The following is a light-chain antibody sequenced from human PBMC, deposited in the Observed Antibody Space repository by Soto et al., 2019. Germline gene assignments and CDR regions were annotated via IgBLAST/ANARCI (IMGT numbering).Light chain of an antibody. CDR3: QQGHSFPFT. V-gene: IGKV1-12*01. CDR1: QSISTW. J-gene: IGKJ3*01. Sequence: DIQMTQSPSSVSAAVGDRVTITCRASQSISTWLAWYQQKPGKAPNLLIYAAYSLHSEVPSGFRGSRSGTDFNLTIDGLQPEDFATYFCQQGHSFPFTFGPGTKVDIK. CDR2: AAY.